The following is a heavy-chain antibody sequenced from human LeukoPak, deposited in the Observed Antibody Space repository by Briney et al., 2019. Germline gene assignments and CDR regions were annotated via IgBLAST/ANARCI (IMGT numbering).Heavy chain of an antibody. CDR1: GFTFSSYG. D-gene: IGHD6-25*01. CDR3: ARGGAARPDY. Sequence: GGSLRLSCAASGFTFSSYGMNWVRQAPGKGLEWLAYISSSSSTTSYADSVKGRFTISRDNAKNSLYLQLHSLRAEDTAVFYCARGGAARPDYWGQGTLVTVSS. J-gene: IGHJ4*02. CDR2: ISSSSSTT. V-gene: IGHV3-48*04.